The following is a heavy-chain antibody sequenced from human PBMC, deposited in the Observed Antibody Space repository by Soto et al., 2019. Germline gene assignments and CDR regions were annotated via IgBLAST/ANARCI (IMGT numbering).Heavy chain of an antibody. D-gene: IGHD3-16*01. V-gene: IGHV1-69*10. CDR3: ARIKSGSMGDFDY. CDR2: IIPIRGTV. J-gene: IGHJ4*02. Sequence: SVKVSCKASGDTFSTDVITWVRQAPGQGLEWMGGIIPIRGTVNYAQKFQGRVTITADKATGTVQMELSSLRSEDTAVYYCARIKSGSMGDFDYWGQGTLVTVSS. CDR1: GDTFSTDV.